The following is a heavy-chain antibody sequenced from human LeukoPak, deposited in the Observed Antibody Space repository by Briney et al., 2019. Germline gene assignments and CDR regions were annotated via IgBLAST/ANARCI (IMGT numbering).Heavy chain of an antibody. CDR1: GYTFTSYG. CDR2: ISGYNGNT. J-gene: IGHJ5*02. CDR3: ARDYSGSYQYNWFDP. Sequence: ASVKVSCKASGYTFTSYGISWVRQAPGQGLEWMGWISGYNGNTNYAQKLQGRVTMTTDTSTSTAYMDLRSLRSDDTAVYYCARDYSGSYQYNWFDPWGQGTLVTVSS. D-gene: IGHD1-26*01. V-gene: IGHV1-18*01.